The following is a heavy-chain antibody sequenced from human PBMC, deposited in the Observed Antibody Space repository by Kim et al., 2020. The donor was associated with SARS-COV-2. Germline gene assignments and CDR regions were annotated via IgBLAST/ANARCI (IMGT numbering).Heavy chain of an antibody. CDR3: AKEGTGAYGSGTVDY. Sequence: GGSLRLSCAASGFTFSSYGMHWVRQAPGKGLEWVAVISYDGSNKYYADSVKGRFTISRDNSKNTLYLQMNSLRAEDTAVYYCAKEGTGAYGSGTVDYWGQGTLVTVSS. J-gene: IGHJ4*02. D-gene: IGHD3-10*01. V-gene: IGHV3-30*18. CDR2: ISYDGSNK. CDR1: GFTFSSYG.